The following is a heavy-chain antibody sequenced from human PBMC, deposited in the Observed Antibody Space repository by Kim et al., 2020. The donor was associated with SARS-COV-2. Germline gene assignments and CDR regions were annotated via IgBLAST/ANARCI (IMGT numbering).Heavy chain of an antibody. V-gene: IGHV6-1*01. CDR1: GDSVSSNSAA. CDR3: ARGPHPSYSSSWDYYYYGMDV. D-gene: IGHD6-6*01. CDR2: TYYRSKWYN. J-gene: IGHJ6*02. Sequence: SQTLSLTCAISGDSVSSNSAAWNWIRQSPSRGLEWLGRTYYRSKWYNDYAVSVKSRITINPDTSKNQFSLQLNSVTPEDTAVYYCARGPHPSYSSSWDYYYYGMDVWGQGTTVTVSS.